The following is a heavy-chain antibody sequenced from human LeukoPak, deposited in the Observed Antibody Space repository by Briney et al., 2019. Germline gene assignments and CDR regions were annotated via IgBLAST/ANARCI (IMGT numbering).Heavy chain of an antibody. Sequence: GGSLRLSCAATGFIFSDYQMSWIRQASGKGLEWLSYISSSSTYTDYADAVKGRFTISRDNAKNSLYLQMNSLRVEDTAVYYCASQAGGTYFPFHYWGQGILVIVSS. CDR3: ASQAGGTYFPFHY. J-gene: IGHJ4*02. CDR1: GFIFSDYQ. CDR2: ISSSSTYT. D-gene: IGHD1-26*01. V-gene: IGHV3-11*06.